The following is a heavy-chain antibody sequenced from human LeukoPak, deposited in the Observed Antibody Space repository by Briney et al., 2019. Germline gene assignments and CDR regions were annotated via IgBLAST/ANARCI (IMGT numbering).Heavy chain of an antibody. CDR3: ARLWGAAAGSTYYFDY. D-gene: IGHD6-13*01. CDR2: IYYSGTT. V-gene: IGHV4-59*08. J-gene: IGHJ4*02. CDR1: GGSISNYY. Sequence: SETLSLTCTVSGGSISNYYWSWTRQPPGKGLEWIGYIYYSGTTNYNPSLKSRVTISVDTSKNQFSLKLSSVTAADTAVYYCARLWGAAAGSTYYFDYWGQGTLVTVSS.